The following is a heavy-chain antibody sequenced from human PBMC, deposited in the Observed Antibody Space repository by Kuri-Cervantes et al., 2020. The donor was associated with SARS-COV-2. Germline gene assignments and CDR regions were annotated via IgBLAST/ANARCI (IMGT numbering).Heavy chain of an antibody. CDR2: IWYDGSNK. CDR3: AGDTGAGTEGGLDY. CDR1: GFTFSSYG. J-gene: IGHJ4*02. V-gene: IGHV3-33*01. D-gene: IGHD6-19*01. Sequence: GGSLRLSCAASGFTFSSYGMHWVRQAPGKGLEWVAVIWYDGSNKYYADSVKGRFTISRDNSKNTLYLQMNSLRAKDTAVYYCAGDTGAGTEGGLDYWGQGTLVTVSS.